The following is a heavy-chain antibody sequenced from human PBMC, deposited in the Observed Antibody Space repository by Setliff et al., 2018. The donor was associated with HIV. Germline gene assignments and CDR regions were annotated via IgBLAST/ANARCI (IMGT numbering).Heavy chain of an antibody. CDR3: AKDGSGWSQH. D-gene: IGHD6-19*01. CDR1: GFSFTTYE. Sequence: GGSLRLSCAASGFSFTTYEMDWVRQAPGKGLEWVPHISGSGTIVYHADSVRGRFTISRDNAKKSLYLQINSLRAEDTAVYYCAKDGSGWSQHWGQGTRVTVSS. J-gene: IGHJ1*01. CDR2: ISGSGTIV. V-gene: IGHV3-48*03.